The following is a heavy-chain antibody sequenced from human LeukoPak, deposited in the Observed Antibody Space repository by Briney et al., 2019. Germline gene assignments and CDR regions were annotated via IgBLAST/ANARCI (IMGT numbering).Heavy chain of an antibody. CDR1: GFTFSSYS. D-gene: IGHD4-11*01. CDR3: AKAKSYYSNYDY. CDR2: ISSSSSYI. Sequence: PGGSLRLSCAASGFTFSSYSMNWVRQAPGKGLEWVSSISSSSSYIYYADSVKGRFTISRDNAKNSLYLQMNSLRAEDTAVYYCAKAKSYYSNYDYWGQGTLVTVSS. J-gene: IGHJ4*02. V-gene: IGHV3-21*04.